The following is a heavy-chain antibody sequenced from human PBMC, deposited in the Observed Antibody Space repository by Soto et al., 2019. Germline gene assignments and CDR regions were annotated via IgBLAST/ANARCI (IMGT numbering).Heavy chain of an antibody. CDR2: ISNDRNRQ. J-gene: IGHJ3*01. CDR3: ARGPTSGAFEL. D-gene: IGHD1-26*01. CDR1: GFTFSSSD. V-gene: IGHV3-30*03. Sequence: QVQLMESGGGVVQPGRSLRLSCAASGFTFSSSDIHWVRQAPGKGLEWVAHISNDRNRQYYADPVKGRFTGYRDNSKNTVYLHMNTLRAEDTAVYYCARGPTSGAFELWGQGTLVTVS.